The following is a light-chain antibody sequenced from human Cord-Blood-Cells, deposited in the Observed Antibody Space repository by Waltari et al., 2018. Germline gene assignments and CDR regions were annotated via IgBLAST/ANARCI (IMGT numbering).Light chain of an antibody. Sequence: QSVLTQPPSASGTPGQRVTISCSGSSSNIGSNYVYWYQQPPGTAPKLLNYRNNRRPSGVRDRFGGSKAGASAAPAISGLRSEDEADYYCAAWDDSLSGRVFGGGTKLTVL. CDR3: AAWDDSLSGRV. CDR1: SSNIGSNY. CDR2: RNN. J-gene: IGLJ3*02. V-gene: IGLV1-47*01.